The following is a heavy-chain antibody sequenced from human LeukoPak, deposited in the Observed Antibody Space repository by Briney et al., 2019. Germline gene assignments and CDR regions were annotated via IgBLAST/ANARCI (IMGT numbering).Heavy chain of an antibody. J-gene: IGHJ4*02. CDR1: GFHLTSYW. CDR2: IDPSDSYT. D-gene: IGHD6-25*01. V-gene: IGHV5-10-1*01. Sequence: GGSLEISRKGPGFHLTSYWISWVRQVPGKGLEWMGRIDPSDSYTNYSPSFQGHVTISADKSISTAYLQWSSLKASDTAMYYCARHEYRAAGAGIDYWGQGTMVTVSS. CDR3: ARHEYRAAGAGIDY.